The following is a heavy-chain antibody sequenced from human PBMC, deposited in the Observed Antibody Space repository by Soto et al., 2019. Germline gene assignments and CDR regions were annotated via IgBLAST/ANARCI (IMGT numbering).Heavy chain of an antibody. CDR1: GGSISSYY. J-gene: IGHJ4*02. CDR3: ARTTYYDILTGYRFDY. V-gene: IGHV4-59*01. CDR2: IYYSGST. Sequence: QVQLQESGPGLVKPSETLSLTCTVSGGSISSYYWSWIRQPPGKGLEWIGYIYYSGSTNYNPSLKSRGTLAVDTSKNRFSLKLSSVTAADTAVYYCARTTYYDILTGYRFDYWGQGTLVTGSS. D-gene: IGHD3-9*01.